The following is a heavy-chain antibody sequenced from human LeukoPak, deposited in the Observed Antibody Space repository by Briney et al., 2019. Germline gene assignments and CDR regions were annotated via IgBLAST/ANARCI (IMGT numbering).Heavy chain of an antibody. CDR3: ARRAGAYSHPYDY. V-gene: IGHV3-23*01. CDR2: ISGSSDSI. Sequence: PGGSLRLSCAASGFTFSPYGMTWVRQVPGKGLEWVSAISGSSDSIYYADSVKGRFTISRDNSKNTLYLQMNSLRAEDTAVYYCARRAGAYSHPYDYWGQGTLVTVSS. J-gene: IGHJ4*02. CDR1: GFTFSPYG. D-gene: IGHD4/OR15-4a*01.